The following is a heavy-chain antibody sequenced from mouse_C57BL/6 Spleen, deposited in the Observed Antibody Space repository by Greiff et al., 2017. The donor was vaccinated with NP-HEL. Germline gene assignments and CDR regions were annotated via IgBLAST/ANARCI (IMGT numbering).Heavy chain of an antibody. D-gene: IGHD1-1*01. J-gene: IGHJ3*01. Sequence: QVQLQQPGAELVKPGASVKLSCKASGYTFTSYWMHWVKQRPGQGLEWIGMIHPNSGSTNYNEKFKSKATLTVDKSSSTAYMQLSSLTSEDSAVYDCERQNYGSSYAWFAYWGQGTLVTVSA. CDR3: ERQNYGSSYAWFAY. CDR1: GYTFTSYW. V-gene: IGHV1-64*01. CDR2: IHPNSGST.